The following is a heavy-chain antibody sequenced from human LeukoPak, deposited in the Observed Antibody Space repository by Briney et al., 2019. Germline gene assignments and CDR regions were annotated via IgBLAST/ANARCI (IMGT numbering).Heavy chain of an antibody. V-gene: IGHV3-33*01. J-gene: IGHJ4*02. D-gene: IGHD6-13*01. CDR2: IWYDGSNG. CDR1: GFSFSSYG. CDR3: AGPPQQRVWFFDD. Sequence: GGSLRLSCAASGFSFSSYGMHWVRQAPGKGLEWVAAIWYDGSNGYYEDSVKGRFTISRDNSKNTVYLQMDSLRVEDTAVYYCAGPPQQRVWFFDDWGQGTLVTVSS.